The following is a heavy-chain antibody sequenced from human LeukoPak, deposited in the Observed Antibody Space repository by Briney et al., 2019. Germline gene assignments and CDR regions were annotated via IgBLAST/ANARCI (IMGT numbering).Heavy chain of an antibody. CDR2: SRNKAKSYTS. D-gene: IGHD6-19*01. J-gene: IGHJ4*02. Sequence: GGSLSLSCAVSGFTFSDHFLDWVRQAPGKGLEWVGRSRNKAKSYTSEYAASVKGRFTISRDDPENSLYLQMNSLETEDTAVYYCVRVGSVSGSDYLDYWGQGTLVTVSS. V-gene: IGHV3-72*01. CDR1: GFTFSDHF. CDR3: VRVGSVSGSDYLDY.